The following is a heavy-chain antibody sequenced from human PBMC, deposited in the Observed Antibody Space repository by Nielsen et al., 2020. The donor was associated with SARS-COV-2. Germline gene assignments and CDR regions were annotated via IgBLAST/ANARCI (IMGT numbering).Heavy chain of an antibody. J-gene: IGHJ4*02. CDR2: ISYDGSNK. Sequence: GESLKISCAASGFTFSSYGMHWVRQAPGKGLEWVAVISYDGSNKYYADSVKGRFTISRDNSKNTLYLQMNSLRAEDTAVYYCAKDLSGYLDYWGQGTLVTVSS. CDR3: AKDLSGYLDY. CDR1: GFTFSSYG. V-gene: IGHV3-30*18. D-gene: IGHD3-3*01.